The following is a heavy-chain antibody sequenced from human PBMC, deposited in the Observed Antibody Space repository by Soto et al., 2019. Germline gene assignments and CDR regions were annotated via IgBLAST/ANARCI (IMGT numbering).Heavy chain of an antibody. V-gene: IGHV3-9*02. Sequence: EVQLVESGGGLVQPGRSLRLSCVASGFIADDYAMHWVRQAPGKGLEWVSGISSNSATINYADSVKGRFTISRDNAKTSLFLQMTSLRPEDPASYYCVKDMKWGGMTTIHYFDSWGQGTLVTVSS. CDR2: ISSNSATI. CDR1: GFIADDYA. CDR3: VKDMKWGGMTTIHYFDS. J-gene: IGHJ4*02. D-gene: IGHD4-17*01.